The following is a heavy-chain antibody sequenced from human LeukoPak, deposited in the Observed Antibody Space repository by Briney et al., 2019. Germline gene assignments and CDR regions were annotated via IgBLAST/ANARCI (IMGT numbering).Heavy chain of an antibody. D-gene: IGHD3-22*01. V-gene: IGHV4-38-2*01. Sequence: KPSETLSLTCAVSGYSITSTYWWGWIRQTPGRGLGWIGSLHHSGSTSYSPSLESRVTISVDTSKNQFSLRLSSVTAADTAVYYCARVGGDDSTGHYSVDYWGQGTPVTVSS. CDR3: ARVGGDDSTGHYSVDY. CDR1: GYSITSTYW. J-gene: IGHJ4*02. CDR2: LHHSGST.